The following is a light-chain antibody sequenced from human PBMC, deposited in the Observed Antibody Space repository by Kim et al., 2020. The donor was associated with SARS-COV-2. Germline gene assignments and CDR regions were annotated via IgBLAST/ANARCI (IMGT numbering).Light chain of an antibody. J-gene: IGLJ3*02. Sequence: GQGVTVSCSGSSSNIGSKTVNWYQQVPGTAPKVVIYIDNQRPSGVPDRFSASKSGNSASLAISGLQPEDEADYYCAAWDVSLNGRVFGGGTRLTVL. CDR2: IDN. V-gene: IGLV1-44*01. CDR1: SSNIGSKT. CDR3: AAWDVSLNGRV.